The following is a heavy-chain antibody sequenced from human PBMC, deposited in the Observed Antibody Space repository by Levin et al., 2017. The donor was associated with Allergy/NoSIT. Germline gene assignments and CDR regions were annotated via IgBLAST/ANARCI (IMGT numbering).Heavy chain of an antibody. J-gene: IGHJ3*02. CDR2: ISSSSTYI. CDR3: ASDGSYDTLDI. V-gene: IGHV3-21*01. Sequence: GGSLRLSCAASGFTFSGYTLNWVRQAPGKGLEWVSSISSSSTYIYYADSLKGRFTISRDDAKNSMSLQMNSLRVEETAGYYCASDGSYDTLDIWGQGTMVTVSS. D-gene: IGHD6-6*01. CDR1: GFTFSGYT.